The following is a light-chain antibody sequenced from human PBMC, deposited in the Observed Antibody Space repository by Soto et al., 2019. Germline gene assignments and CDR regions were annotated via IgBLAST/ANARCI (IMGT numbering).Light chain of an antibody. Sequence: QSALNQPRSVSGSPGQSVTISCTGTSNDVGGYNFVSWYQQHPGKVPKLFIDDVSRRPSGVPDRCSGPKSGNTASLAISGLQAEDEAPYDCSSDAGSYTLFLDGGTKVTVL. V-gene: IGLV2-11*01. CDR3: SSDAGSYTLF. CDR1: SNDVGGYNF. J-gene: IGLJ2*01. CDR2: DVS.